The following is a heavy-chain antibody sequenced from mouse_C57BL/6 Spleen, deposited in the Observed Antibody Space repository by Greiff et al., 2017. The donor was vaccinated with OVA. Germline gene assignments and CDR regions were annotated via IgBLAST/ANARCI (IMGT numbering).Heavy chain of an antibody. J-gene: IGHJ2*01. CDR3: ERSGGDYFYYFDY. D-gene: IGHD2-13*01. Sequence: QVQLQQSGAELVRPGASVKLSCKASGYTFTDYYINWVKQRPGQGLEWIARIYPGSGNTYYNEKFKGKATLTAEKSSSTAYMQLSSLTSEDSAVYFCERSGGDYFYYFDYWGQGTTLTVSS. V-gene: IGHV1-76*01. CDR2: IYPGSGNT. CDR1: GYTFTDYY.